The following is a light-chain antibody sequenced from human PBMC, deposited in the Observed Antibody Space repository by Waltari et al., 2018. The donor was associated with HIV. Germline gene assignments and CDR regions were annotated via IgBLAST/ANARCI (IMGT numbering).Light chain of an antibody. V-gene: IGKV3-20*01. CDR1: QIVSSDY. CDR3: QQYGGSIT. Sequence: EIVLTQSPDALSLSVGERVTLSCMASQIVSSDYLAWYQQKSGHSPRLLIYDTSSRATGVPDRFIGSGSGRDFTLTITRLEPEDFAVYFCQQYGGSITFGPGT. J-gene: IGKJ3*01. CDR2: DTS.